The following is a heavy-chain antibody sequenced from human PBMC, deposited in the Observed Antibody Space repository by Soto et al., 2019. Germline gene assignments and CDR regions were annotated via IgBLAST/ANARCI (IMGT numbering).Heavy chain of an antibody. CDR3: ARVVPGAEAWFGP. V-gene: IGHV1-18*01. D-gene: IGHD2-2*01. Sequence: VQLVQSGGEVKRPGASVKVSCKTSGYTFSNYGITWVRQAPGQPLEWLGWISLYSDGTNYAQKFQGRVSMTTDTYTTTAYMELRSLRSDDTAVYYCARVVPGAEAWFGPWGQGTLVTVSS. CDR2: ISLYSDGT. J-gene: IGHJ5*02. CDR1: GYTFSNYG.